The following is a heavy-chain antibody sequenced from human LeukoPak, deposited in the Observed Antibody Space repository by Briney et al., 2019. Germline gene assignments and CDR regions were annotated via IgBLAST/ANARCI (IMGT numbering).Heavy chain of an antibody. CDR1: GGTFSSYA. J-gene: IGHJ4*02. V-gene: IGHV1-69*13. CDR3: ARDLWRPSYYYDSSGYYWENYFDY. D-gene: IGHD3-22*01. CDR2: IIPIFGTA. Sequence: SVKVSCKASGGTFSSYAISWVRQAPGQGLEWMGGIIPIFGTANYAQKFQGRVTITADESTSTAYMELSSLRSEDTAVYYCARDLWRPSYYYDSSGYYWENYFDYWGQGTLVTDSS.